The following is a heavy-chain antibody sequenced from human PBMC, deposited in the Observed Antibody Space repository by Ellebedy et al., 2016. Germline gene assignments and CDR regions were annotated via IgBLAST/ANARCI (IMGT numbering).Heavy chain of an antibody. CDR1: GFSLSDYS. CDR3: ARGVGGTSLNWFDP. V-gene: IGHV3-21*01. CDR2: ITSTGIHI. D-gene: IGHD3-16*01. J-gene: IGHJ5*02. Sequence: GESLKISCAASGFSLSDYSMNWVRQAPGKGLEWVSSITSTGIHIFYADSVKGRFTISRDNAKNSLYLQMNNLRAEDTAVYYCARGVGGTSLNWFDPWGQGTLVTVSS.